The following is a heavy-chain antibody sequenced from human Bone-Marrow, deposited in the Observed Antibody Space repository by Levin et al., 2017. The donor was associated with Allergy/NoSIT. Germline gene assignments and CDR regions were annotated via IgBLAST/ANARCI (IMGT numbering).Heavy chain of an antibody. CDR3: AKARKTAYRSSYYYYGMDV. J-gene: IGHJ6*02. Sequence: GGSLRLSCVASGFTFSTYAMSWVRQAPGGGLEWVSSISGNSDSTHYADSVKGRFTISRDNSKDTVYLQMNNLRAEDTAVYYCAKARKTAYRSSYYYYGMDVWGQGTTATVSS. CDR1: GFTFSTYA. CDR2: ISGNSDST. D-gene: IGHD3-9*01. V-gene: IGHV3-23*01.